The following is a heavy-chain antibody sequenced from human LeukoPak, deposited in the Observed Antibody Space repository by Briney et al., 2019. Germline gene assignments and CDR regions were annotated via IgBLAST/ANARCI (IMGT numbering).Heavy chain of an antibody. CDR3: AKARQGYDFDI. J-gene: IGHJ3*02. CDR1: GFTFSSYG. Sequence: GGSLRLSCAASGFTFSSYGMSWVRQAPGKGLEWVSAISGSGGSTYYADSVKGRFTISRDNSKNTLYLQMRSLRAEDTAVYFCAKARQGYDFDIWGQGTMVTVSS. V-gene: IGHV3-23*01. D-gene: IGHD5-12*01. CDR2: ISGSGGST.